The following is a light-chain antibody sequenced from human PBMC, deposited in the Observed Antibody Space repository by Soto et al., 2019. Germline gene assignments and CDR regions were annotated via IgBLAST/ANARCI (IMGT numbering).Light chain of an antibody. CDR2: DVS. CDR3: SSYTSSSTQV. V-gene: IGLV2-14*01. J-gene: IGLJ1*01. Sequence: QSVLTQPASVSGSPGQSITISCTGTSSDVGGYNYVSWYQQHPGKAPKLMIYDVSNGPSGVSNRFSGSKSGNTASLTISGLQAEDEADYYCSSYTSSSTQVFGTGTKLTVL. CDR1: SSDVGGYNY.